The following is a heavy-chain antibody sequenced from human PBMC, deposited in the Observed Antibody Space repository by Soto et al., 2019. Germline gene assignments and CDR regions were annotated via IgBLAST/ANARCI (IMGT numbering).Heavy chain of an antibody. CDR1: GFTVSSNF. V-gene: IGHV3-53*01. Sequence: EVQLVESGGGLIQPGGSLRLSCAASGFTVSSNFMSWVRQAPGKGLEWVSVIYSGGSTDYADSVKGRFIISRDNSKNMLYLQMNSLRAEDTAVYYCARCVAVAGTIAFDIWGQGTTVTVSS. CDR3: ARCVAVAGTIAFDI. D-gene: IGHD6-19*01. J-gene: IGHJ3*02. CDR2: IYSGGST.